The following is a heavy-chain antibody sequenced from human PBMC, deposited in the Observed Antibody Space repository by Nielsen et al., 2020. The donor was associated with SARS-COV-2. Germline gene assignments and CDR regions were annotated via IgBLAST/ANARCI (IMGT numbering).Heavy chain of an antibody. D-gene: IGHD6-19*01. CDR2: IDPSDSYT. V-gene: IGHV5-10-1*01. CDR1: GYSFTNHF. J-gene: IGHJ4*02. Sequence: GESLKISCKGSGYSFTNHFISWVRHVPGKGLEWMGRIDPSDSYTNYSPSLQGHVTISADKSISTAYLQWSSLKASDSAMYYCARRAVAANFDYWGQGTLVTVSS. CDR3: ARRAVAANFDY.